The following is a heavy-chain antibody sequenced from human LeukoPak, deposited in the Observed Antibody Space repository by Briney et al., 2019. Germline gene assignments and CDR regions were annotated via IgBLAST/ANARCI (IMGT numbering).Heavy chain of an antibody. V-gene: IGHV5-51*01. Sequence: GESLKISCKGSGYSFTSYWIGWVRQMPRKGLEWMGIIYPGDPDTRYSPSFQGQVTISADKSISTAYLQWSSLKASDTAMYYCARGGDSSGYNTPFDYWGQGTLVTVSS. CDR3: ARGGDSSGYNTPFDY. CDR2: IYPGDPDT. D-gene: IGHD3-22*01. CDR1: GYSFTSYW. J-gene: IGHJ4*02.